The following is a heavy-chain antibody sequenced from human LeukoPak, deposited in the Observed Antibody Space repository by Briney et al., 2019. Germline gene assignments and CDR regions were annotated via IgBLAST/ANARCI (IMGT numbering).Heavy chain of an antibody. CDR1: GGSISSYY. V-gene: IGHV4-4*07. CDR2: FYSGGGT. J-gene: IGHJ4*02. CDR3: ARVYSGYDLPGSLANYYFDY. Sequence: SETLSLTCTVSGGSISSYYWSWIRQPAGKGLEWIGRFYSGGGTDYNPSLKSRVTMSVDTSKNQFSLKLSSATAADTAVYYCARVYSGYDLPGSLANYYFDYWGQGTLVTVSS. D-gene: IGHD5-12*01.